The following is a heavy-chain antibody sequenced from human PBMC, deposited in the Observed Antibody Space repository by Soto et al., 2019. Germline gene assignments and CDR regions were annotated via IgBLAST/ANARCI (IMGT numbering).Heavy chain of an antibody. CDR3: AKVREDVGLLVALDY. J-gene: IGHJ4*02. Sequence: GGSLRLSCAASGFTFSNYAMHCVRQAPGKGLEWVAVISDDVNNIYYVDSVKGRFTISRDNSKNTLYLQMNSLRTEDTAVYYCAKVREDVGLLVALDYWGQGTLVTVS. D-gene: IGHD2-8*01. V-gene: IGHV3-30*18. CDR2: ISDDVNNI. CDR1: GFTFSNYA.